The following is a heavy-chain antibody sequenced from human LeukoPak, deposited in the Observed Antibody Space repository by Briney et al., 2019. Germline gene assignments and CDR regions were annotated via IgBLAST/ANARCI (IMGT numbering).Heavy chain of an antibody. CDR2: ISGSGGST. J-gene: IGHJ3*02. D-gene: IGHD3-9*01. CDR1: GFTFSSYA. V-gene: IGHV3-23*01. Sequence: PGGSLRLSCAASGFTFSSYAMSWVRQAPGKGLEWVSAISGSGGSTYYADSVKGRFTISRDNSKNTLYLQMNSLRAEDTAVYYCAKLVRRLSRSPFDWLADDAFDIWGQGTMVTVSS. CDR3: AKLVRRLSRSPFDWLADDAFDI.